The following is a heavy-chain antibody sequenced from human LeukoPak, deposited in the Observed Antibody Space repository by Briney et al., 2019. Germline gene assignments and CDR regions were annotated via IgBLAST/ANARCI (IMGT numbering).Heavy chain of an antibody. CDR1: GGSISGYY. D-gene: IGHD4-23*01. CDR2: VYYSGYT. CDR3: ARYPYGGNSPFDY. V-gene: IGHV4-59*08. Sequence: SETLSFTCTVSGGSISGYYWSWIRQPPGKGLEWIGYVYYSGYTKYNSSLKSRITISVDTSKNQFSLRLSAATAADTALYYCARYPYGGNSPFDYWGQGTLVTVSS. J-gene: IGHJ4*02.